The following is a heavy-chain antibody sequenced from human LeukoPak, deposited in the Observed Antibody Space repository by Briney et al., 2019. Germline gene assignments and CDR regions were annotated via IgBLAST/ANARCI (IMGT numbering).Heavy chain of an antibody. CDR3: ARDRSNVAATDGWFDP. J-gene: IGHJ5*02. CDR1: GFTFSDYY. CDR2: ISGSSSYI. V-gene: IGHV3-11*06. D-gene: IGHD6-13*01. Sequence: GGSLRLSCAASGFTFSDYYMSWIRQAPGKGLEWVSSISGSSSYIYYTDSVKGRFTISRDNAKNSLYLQMNSLRAEDTAVYYCARDRSNVAATDGWFDPWGQGTLVTVSS.